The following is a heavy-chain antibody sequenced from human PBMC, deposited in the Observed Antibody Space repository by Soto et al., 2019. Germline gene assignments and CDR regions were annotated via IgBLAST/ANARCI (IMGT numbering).Heavy chain of an antibody. V-gene: IGHV4-31*03. D-gene: IGHD1-1*01. CDR1: GGSISSGGYY. Sequence: QVQLQESGPGLVKPSQTLSLTCTVSGGSISSGGYYWSWIRQHPGKGLEWIGYIYYSGSTYYNPSRKSRVTLSVDTSKNQFSLKLSSVTAADTAVYYCAREDMRVEPYFDYWGQGTLVTVSS. J-gene: IGHJ4*02. CDR3: AREDMRVEPYFDY. CDR2: IYYSGST.